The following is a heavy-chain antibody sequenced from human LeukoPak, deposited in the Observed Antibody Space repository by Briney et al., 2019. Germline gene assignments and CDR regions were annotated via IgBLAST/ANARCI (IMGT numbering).Heavy chain of an antibody. J-gene: IGHJ5*02. CDR1: GGFISSFY. Sequence: SETLCLTCTVSGGFISSFYLTWIRQPPGKGLEWIGYIYYSGSTNYNPSLKSRVTISVDTSKNQFSLKLSSVTAADTAAYYCSREGYRTRGTSYSWSWIDLWGKGTLVTVSS. D-gene: IGHD2-15*01. CDR3: SREGYRTRGTSYSWSWIDL. CDR2: IYYSGST. V-gene: IGHV4-59*01.